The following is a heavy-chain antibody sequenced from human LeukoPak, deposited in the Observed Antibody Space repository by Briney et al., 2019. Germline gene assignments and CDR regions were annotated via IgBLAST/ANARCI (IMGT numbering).Heavy chain of an antibody. Sequence: SETLSLTCTVSGGSISSSTYYWGWIRQPPGKGLEWIGSIYYSGSTHYNPSLKSRVTISVDTSKNQFSLKLSSVTAADTAVYYCARHLCSSTSCYRAYFDYWGQGTLVTVSS. V-gene: IGHV4-39*01. CDR2: IYYSGST. J-gene: IGHJ4*02. CDR3: ARHLCSSTSCYRAYFDY. CDR1: GGSISSSTYY. D-gene: IGHD2-2*02.